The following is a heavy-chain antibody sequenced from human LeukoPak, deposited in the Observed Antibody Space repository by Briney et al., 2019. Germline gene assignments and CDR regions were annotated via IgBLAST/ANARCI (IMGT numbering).Heavy chain of an antibody. CDR2: ISGSGGST. V-gene: IGHV3-23*01. D-gene: IGHD3-3*01. Sequence: PGGSLRLSCAASGFIFSNYAMDWVRQAPGKGLEWVSAISGSGGSTYYADSVKGRFTISRDNPKNTLYLQMNSLRAEDTAVYYCAKDGGVYYDFWSGPFDYWGQGTLVTVSS. CDR1: GFIFSNYA. CDR3: AKDGGVYYDFWSGPFDY. J-gene: IGHJ4*02.